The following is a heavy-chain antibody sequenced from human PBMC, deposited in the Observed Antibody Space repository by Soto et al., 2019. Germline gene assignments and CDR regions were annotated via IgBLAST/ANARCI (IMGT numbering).Heavy chain of an antibody. CDR3: AKQALGPTVFDS. Sequence: GGSLRLSCAASGFSFDDVTMHWVRRAPGKGLGWVSLINWDGTATYYTDSVKGRFTISRDNFKNTLYLQMNSLRAEDTAVYYCAKQALGPTVFDSWGQGTLVTVSS. V-gene: IGHV3-43*01. J-gene: IGHJ4*02. D-gene: IGHD1-26*01. CDR2: INWDGTAT. CDR1: GFSFDDVT.